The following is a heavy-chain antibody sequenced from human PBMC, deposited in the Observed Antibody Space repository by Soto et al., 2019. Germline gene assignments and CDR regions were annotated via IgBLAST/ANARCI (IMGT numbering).Heavy chain of an antibody. D-gene: IGHD1-1*01. CDR3: ATIPIVGTKPYYFDS. V-gene: IGHV4-34*01. CDR2: INHSGST. CDR1: GGSFSGYY. Sequence: SETLSLTCAVYGGSFSGYYWSWTRQPPGKGLEWIGDINHSGSTNYNPSLKSRITISVDTSTNQLSLRLSSVTAADTAVYYCATIPIVGTKPYYFDSWGQGTLVTVSS. J-gene: IGHJ4*02.